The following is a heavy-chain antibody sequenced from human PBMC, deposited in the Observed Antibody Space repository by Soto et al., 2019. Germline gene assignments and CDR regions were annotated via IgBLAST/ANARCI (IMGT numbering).Heavy chain of an antibody. CDR1: GGTFSSYA. J-gene: IGHJ5*02. D-gene: IGHD4-17*01. V-gene: IGHV1-69*01. Sequence: QVQLVQSGAEVKKPGSSVKVSCKASGGTFSSYAISWVRQAPGQGLEWMGGIIPIFGTANYAQKFQGRVPITADESTSTAYMELSSLRSEDTAVYYCARVDDYGDYALAYNWFDPWGQGTLVTVSS. CDR3: ARVDDYGDYALAYNWFDP. CDR2: IIPIFGTA.